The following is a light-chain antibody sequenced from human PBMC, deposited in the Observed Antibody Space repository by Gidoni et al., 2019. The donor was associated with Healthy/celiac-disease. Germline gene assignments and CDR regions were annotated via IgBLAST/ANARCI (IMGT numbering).Light chain of an antibody. Sequence: QAVLTQPSSLSASPDASASLTCTLRSGINVGTYRIYWYQQKPGSPPQYLLRYKSDSDKQQGSGVPSRFSGSKDASANAGILLISGLQSEDEADYYCQSYDSSLSGWVFGGGTKLTVL. CDR1: SGINVGTYR. CDR2: YKSDSDK. V-gene: IGLV5-45*02. CDR3: QSYDSSLSGWV. J-gene: IGLJ3*02.